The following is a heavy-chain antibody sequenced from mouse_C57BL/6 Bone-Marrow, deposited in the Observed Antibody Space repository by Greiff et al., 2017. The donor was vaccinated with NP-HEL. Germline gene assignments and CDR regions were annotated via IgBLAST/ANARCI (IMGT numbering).Heavy chain of an antibody. Sequence: EVKLVESGAELVRPGASVKLSCTASGFNIKDDYMHWVKQRPEQGLEWIGWIDPENGDTEYASKFQGKATITADTSSNTAYLQLSSLTSEDTAVYYCTPLLLRWFAYWGQGTLVTVSA. CDR2: IDPENGDT. J-gene: IGHJ3*01. V-gene: IGHV14-4*01. D-gene: IGHD1-1*01. CDR3: TPLLLRWFAY. CDR1: GFNIKDDY.